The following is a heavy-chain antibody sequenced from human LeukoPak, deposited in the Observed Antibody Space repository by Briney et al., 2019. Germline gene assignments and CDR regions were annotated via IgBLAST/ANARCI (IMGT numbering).Heavy chain of an antibody. V-gene: IGHV4-39*01. CDR1: GGSISSSSYY. CDR3: ARRAGDYSHPYDY. CDR2: IYYSGST. J-gene: IGHJ4*02. D-gene: IGHD3-22*01. Sequence: SETLSLTCTVSGGSISSSSYYWGWVRQPPGTGLEWIGSIYYSGSTYYNPSLKSRVTISVDTSKNQFSLKLSSVTAADTAVYYCARRAGDYSHPYDYWGQGTLVTVSS.